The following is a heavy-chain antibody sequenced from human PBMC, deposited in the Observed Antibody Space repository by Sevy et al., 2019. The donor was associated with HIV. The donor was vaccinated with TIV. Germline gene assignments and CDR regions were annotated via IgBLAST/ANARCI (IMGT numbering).Heavy chain of an antibody. V-gene: IGHV3-23*01. CDR2: ISGNGENR. CDR1: EFTFSSHA. D-gene: IGHD3-3*02. Sequence: GGSLRLSCAASEFTFSSHAVSWVRQAPGKGLEWVSAISGNGENRHYADSVRGRFTISRDNFKNTLYLQMNSLRAEDTALYYCARDGRGISAFDIWGQGTMFTVSS. CDR3: ARDGRGISAFDI. J-gene: IGHJ3*02.